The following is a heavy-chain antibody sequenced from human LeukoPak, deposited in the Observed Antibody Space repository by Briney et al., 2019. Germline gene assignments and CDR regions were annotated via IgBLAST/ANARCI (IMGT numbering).Heavy chain of an antibody. CDR3: ARDNEDDNDFGVVIPDGYGMDV. Sequence: SVKVSCKASGGTFSSYAISWVRQAPGQGLEWMGGIIPIFGTANYAQKFQGRVTITADESTSTAYMELSSLRSEDTAVYYCARDNEDDNDFGVVIPDGYGMDVWGQGTTVTVSS. CDR1: GGTFSSYA. D-gene: IGHD3-3*01. V-gene: IGHV1-69*13. J-gene: IGHJ6*02. CDR2: IIPIFGTA.